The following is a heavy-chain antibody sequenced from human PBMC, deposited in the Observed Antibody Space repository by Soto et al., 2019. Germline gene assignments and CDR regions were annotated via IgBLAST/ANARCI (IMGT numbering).Heavy chain of an antibody. CDR2: INPNSGGT. D-gene: IGHD3-10*01. CDR1: GYTFTGYY. J-gene: IGHJ6*02. V-gene: IGHV1-2*04. Sequence: ASVKVSCKASGYTFTGYYMHWVRQAPGQGLEWMGWINPNSGGTNYAQKFQGWVTMTRDTSISTAYMELSRLRSDDTAVYYCARWRITMVRGATDYGMDVWGQGTTVTVSS. CDR3: ARWRITMVRGATDYGMDV.